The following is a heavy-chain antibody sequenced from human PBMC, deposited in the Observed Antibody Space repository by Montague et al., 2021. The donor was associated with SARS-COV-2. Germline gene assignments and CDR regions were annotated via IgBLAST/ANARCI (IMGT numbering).Heavy chain of an antibody. CDR3: ARETYFHETSAVEF. D-gene: IGHD3-22*01. CDR2: IKTDGSIS. V-gene: IGHV3-74*03. CDR1: GFTFSGYW. Sequence: SLRLSCAASGFTFSGYWMHWVRQAPGKELVWVSRIKTDGSISTYADSVRGRFTISRDNAKNTLYLQMNSLRAEDTALYYCARETYFHETSAVEFGGQGTLVTVSS. J-gene: IGHJ4*02.